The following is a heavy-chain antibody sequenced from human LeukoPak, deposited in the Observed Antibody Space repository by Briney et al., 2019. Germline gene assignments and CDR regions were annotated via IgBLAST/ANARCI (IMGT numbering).Heavy chain of an antibody. CDR1: GFTFSNYA. CDR2: ITSGGAP. CDR3: ARDPNGDYIGTFEF. Sequence: GGSLRLSCAASGFTFSNYAVMWVRQAPGQGLEWVSAITSGGAPKYADSVKGRFTISRDNSKNTLYLQMNSLRVEDTAQYFCARDPNGDYIGTFEFWGQGTGVTVSS. V-gene: IGHV3-23*01. D-gene: IGHD4-17*01. J-gene: IGHJ3*01.